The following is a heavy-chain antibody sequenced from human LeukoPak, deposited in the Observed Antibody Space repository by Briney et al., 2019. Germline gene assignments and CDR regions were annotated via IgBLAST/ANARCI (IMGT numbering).Heavy chain of an antibody. J-gene: IGHJ3*02. CDR2: ISSSSSTI. D-gene: IGHD2-15*01. V-gene: IGHV3-48*04. CDR1: GFTFSSYS. CDR3: ARDSPAVAGYCSGGSCYPYAFDI. Sequence: GGSLRLSCAASGFTFSSYSMNWVRQAPGKGLEWVSYISSSSSTIYYADSVKGRFTISRDNAKNSLYLQMNSLRAEDTAVYYCARDSPAVAGYCSGGSCYPYAFDIWGQGTMVTVSS.